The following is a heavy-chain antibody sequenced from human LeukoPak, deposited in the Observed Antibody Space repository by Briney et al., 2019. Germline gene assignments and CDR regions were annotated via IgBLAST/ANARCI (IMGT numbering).Heavy chain of an antibody. CDR3: ARAGYCGDGGCRGGSAFDV. Sequence: GASVKLSCKASGYSFTHYGISWVRQAPGQGLEWLGWISAYNGNTNYAQKFQGRVTMTTDTSTSTAYMELRNLRSDDTAVYYCARAGYCGDGGCRGGSAFDVWGQGTMVTVSS. J-gene: IGHJ3*01. CDR1: GYSFTHYG. D-gene: IGHD2-15*01. CDR2: ISAYNGNT. V-gene: IGHV1-18*01.